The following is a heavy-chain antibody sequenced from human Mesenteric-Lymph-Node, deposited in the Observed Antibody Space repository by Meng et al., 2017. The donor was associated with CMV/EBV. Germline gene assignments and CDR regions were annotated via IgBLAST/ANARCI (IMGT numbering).Heavy chain of an antibody. Sequence: ASVKVSCKASGYTFTTYGISWVRQAPGQGLEWMGWISAYNGNTNYAQKLQGRVTMTTDTSTSTVSMELRSLRSDDTAVYYCARGSGTYYGKFPAFDIWGQGTMVTVSS. D-gene: IGHD1-26*01. CDR1: GYTFTTYG. J-gene: IGHJ3*02. V-gene: IGHV1-18*01. CDR2: ISAYNGNT. CDR3: ARGSGTYYGKFPAFDI.